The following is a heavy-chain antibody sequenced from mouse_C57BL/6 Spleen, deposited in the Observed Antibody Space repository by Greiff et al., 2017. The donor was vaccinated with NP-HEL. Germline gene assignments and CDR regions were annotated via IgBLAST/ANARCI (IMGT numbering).Heavy chain of an antibody. CDR2: INPGSGGT. J-gene: IGHJ3*01. CDR1: GYAFTNYL. Sequence: VKLQESGAELVRPGTSVKVSCKASGYAFTNYLIEWVKQRPGQGLEWIGVINPGSGGTNYNEKFKGKATLTADKSSSTAYMQLSSLTSEDSAVYFCARDDYGFAYWGQGTLVTVSA. D-gene: IGHD2-4*01. V-gene: IGHV1-54*01. CDR3: ARDDYGFAY.